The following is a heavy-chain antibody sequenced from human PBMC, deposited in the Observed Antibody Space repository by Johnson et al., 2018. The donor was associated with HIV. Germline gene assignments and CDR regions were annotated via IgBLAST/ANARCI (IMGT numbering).Heavy chain of an antibody. V-gene: IGHV3-30*04. CDR3: ARATYYDSRDDAFDI. CDR1: GFTFSSYA. D-gene: IGHD3-22*01. CDR2: ISYDGSNK. J-gene: IGHJ3*02. Sequence: QEQLVESGGGVVQPGRSLRLSCAASGFTFSSYAMHWVRQAPGKGLAWVAVISYDGSNKYYADSEKGRFTISSDNSKNTLYLQMNSLRAEDTAVYYCARATYYDSRDDAFDIWGQGTMVTVSS.